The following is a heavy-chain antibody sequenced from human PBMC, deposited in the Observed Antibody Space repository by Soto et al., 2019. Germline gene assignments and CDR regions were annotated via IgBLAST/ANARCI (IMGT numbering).Heavy chain of an antibody. Sequence: QVQLQESGPGLVKPSQTLSLTCTVSGGSISSGDYYWSWIRQPPGKGLEWIGYIYYSGSTYHNPSLKSRVTISVDTSKNQFSLKLSSVTAADTAVYYCAREGTLPYYYYYGMDVWGQGTTVTVSS. CDR2: IYYSGST. J-gene: IGHJ6*02. CDR1: GGSISSGDYY. V-gene: IGHV4-30-4*01. D-gene: IGHD1-26*01. CDR3: AREGTLPYYYYYGMDV.